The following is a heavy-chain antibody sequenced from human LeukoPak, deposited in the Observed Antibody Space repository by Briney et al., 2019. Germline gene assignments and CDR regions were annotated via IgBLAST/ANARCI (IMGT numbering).Heavy chain of an antibody. CDR2: IGIESGNT. V-gene: IGHV3-48*04. D-gene: IGHD1-1*01. CDR1: GFPFIDYS. CDR3: ARDHNYAFDN. Sequence: GGSLRLSCTASGFPFIDYSTNWVRQAPGKGLEWISYIGIESGNTNYADSVKGRFTISADNAKKSLYLQMNSLRVEDTAVYYCARDHNYAFDNWGQGTLVSVSS. J-gene: IGHJ4*02.